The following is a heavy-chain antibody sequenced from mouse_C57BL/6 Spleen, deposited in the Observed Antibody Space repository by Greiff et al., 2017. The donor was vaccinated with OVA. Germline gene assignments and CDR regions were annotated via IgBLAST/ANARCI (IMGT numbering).Heavy chain of an antibody. J-gene: IGHJ4*01. Sequence: EVQLQQSGPELVKPGASVKISCKASGYTFTDYYMNWVKQSHGKSLEWIGDINPYNGGTSYTQKFKGKATLTVDKSSSTAYMELRSLTSEDSAVYYCAIYGNYAMAYWGQGTSVTVAS. D-gene: IGHD2-1*01. V-gene: IGHV1-26*01. CDR3: AIYGNYAMAY. CDR2: INPYNGGT. CDR1: GYTFTDYY.